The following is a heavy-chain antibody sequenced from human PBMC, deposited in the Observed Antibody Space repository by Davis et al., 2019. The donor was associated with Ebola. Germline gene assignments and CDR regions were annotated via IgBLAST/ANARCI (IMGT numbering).Heavy chain of an antibody. CDR3: ARPSSGYEASFDY. CDR1: GYSFTNFW. J-gene: IGHJ4*02. CDR2: IYPGDSDV. Sequence: GESLKISCQGSGYSFTNFWIAWVRQMPGKGLEWMGIIYPGDSDVTYSPSVQGQVTISVDKSVNTAYLQWRRLKASDTAIYYCARPSSGYEASFDYWGQGALVTVSS. D-gene: IGHD3-22*01. V-gene: IGHV5-51*01.